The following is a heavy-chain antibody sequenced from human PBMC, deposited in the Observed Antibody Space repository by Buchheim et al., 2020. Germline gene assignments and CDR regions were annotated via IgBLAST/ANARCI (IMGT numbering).Heavy chain of an antibody. Sequence: EVQLVESGGGLVQPGGSLRLSCAASGFTVSSNYMSWVRQAPGKGLEWVSVIYSGGSTYYADSVKGRFTLSRDNSKKTLYLQMNSLRAEDTAVYYCARGYSYGIEDYFDYWGQGTL. CDR1: GFTVSSNY. D-gene: IGHD5-18*01. V-gene: IGHV3-66*01. CDR3: ARGYSYGIEDYFDY. CDR2: IYSGGST. J-gene: IGHJ4*02.